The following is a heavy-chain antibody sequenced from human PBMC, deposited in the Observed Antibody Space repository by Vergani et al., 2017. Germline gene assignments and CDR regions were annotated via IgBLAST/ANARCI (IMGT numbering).Heavy chain of an antibody. D-gene: IGHD3-9*01. CDR1: GFPFRSHS. J-gene: IGHJ5*01. CDR3: ARARCIETCYMSNWLDS. V-gene: IGHV3-48*04. Sequence: DVQLVESGGTLVQPGGSLRLSCAASGFPFRSHSMNWVRQAPGKGLEWISYISMSSSTIHYADSVRGRFTISRDNAQNTLYLQMNSLRVEDTGVYYCARARCIETCYMSNWLDSWGQGTLVTVSS. CDR2: ISMSSSTI.